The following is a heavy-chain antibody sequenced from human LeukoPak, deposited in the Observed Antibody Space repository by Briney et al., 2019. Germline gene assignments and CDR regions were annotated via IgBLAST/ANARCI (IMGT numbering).Heavy chain of an antibody. CDR3: ARSSLYCSSTSCPWDYYGMDV. CDR1: GHTFTGYY. J-gene: IGHJ6*02. D-gene: IGHD2-2*01. CDR2: INPNSGGT. V-gene: IGHV1-2*02. Sequence: GASVKVSCKASGHTFTGYYMHWVRQAPGQGLEWMGWINPNSGGTNYAQKFQGRVTMTRDTSISTAYMELSRLRSDDTAVYYCARSSLYCSSTSCPWDYYGMDVWGQGTTVTVSS.